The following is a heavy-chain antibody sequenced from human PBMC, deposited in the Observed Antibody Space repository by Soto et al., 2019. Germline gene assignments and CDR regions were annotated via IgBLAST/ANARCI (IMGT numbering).Heavy chain of an antibody. V-gene: IGHV4-30-4*01. CDR2: IYYSGST. J-gene: IGHJ3*02. CDR1: GGSISGADYY. Sequence: SETLSLTCTVSGGSISGADYYCSWVRQPPGKGLEWIGYIYYSGSTYYNPSLKSRVTISIDMSKNHFSLKLSSLTAADTAVYYCARIYYSRLRLGASHIRGPATMVTV. CDR3: ARIYYSRLRLGASHI. D-gene: IGHD1-26*01.